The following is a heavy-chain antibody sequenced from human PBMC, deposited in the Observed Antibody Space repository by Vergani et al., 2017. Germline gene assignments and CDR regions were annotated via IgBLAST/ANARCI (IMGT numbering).Heavy chain of an antibody. V-gene: IGHV3-74*01. CDR2: IKSDGSTT. Sequence: EVQLVESGGGLIHPGGSLRLSCEGSGFSFSGYWMHWVRQSPEKGLVWVSRIKSDGSTTNYADSVKGRFTISRDNAKNTLYVEMNSLGGDDTAIYYCVRARCSGPCFMSNWFDSWGQRTLVAVSS. D-gene: IGHD5-12*01. CDR1: GFSFSGYW. CDR3: VRARCSGPCFMSNWFDS. J-gene: IGHJ5*01.